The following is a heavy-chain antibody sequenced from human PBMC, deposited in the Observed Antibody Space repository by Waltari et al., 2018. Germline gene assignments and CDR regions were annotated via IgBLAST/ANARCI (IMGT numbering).Heavy chain of an antibody. V-gene: IGHV3-7*01. CDR2: MNQDGSEK. D-gene: IGHD3-10*02. J-gene: IGHJ5*02. CDR1: GFTFSSYW. Sequence: EVQLVESGGGLVQPGGSLTLSCAASGFTFSSYWMPWIRQAPGKGLEWVANMNQDGSEKYYVDSVKGRFTISRDNAKNSLSLQMNSLRAEDTAVYFCARDLSSDRYSHYVHHWGQGTLVTVSS. CDR3: ARDLSSDRYSHYVHH.